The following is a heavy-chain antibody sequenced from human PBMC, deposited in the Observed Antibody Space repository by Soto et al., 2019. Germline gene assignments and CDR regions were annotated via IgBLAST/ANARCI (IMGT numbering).Heavy chain of an antibody. Sequence: GESLKISCKGSGYSFTSYWIGWVRQMPGKGLEWMGIIYPGDSDTRYSPSFQGQVTISADKSISTAYLQWSSLKASDTAMYYCARRRGFGELPPTAYYMDVWGKGTTVTVSS. CDR2: IYPGDSDT. D-gene: IGHD3-10*01. V-gene: IGHV5-51*01. CDR1: GYSFTSYW. J-gene: IGHJ6*03. CDR3: ARRRGFGELPPTAYYMDV.